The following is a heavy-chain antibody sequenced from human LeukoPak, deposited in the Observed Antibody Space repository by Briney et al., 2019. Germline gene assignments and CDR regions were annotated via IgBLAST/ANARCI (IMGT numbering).Heavy chain of an antibody. D-gene: IGHD3-10*01. CDR3: ARPSSDPYYYGSGSYSPFDY. Sequence: ASVKVSCKASGYDFTSVGITWVRRAPGQGLEWMGWISPYNGNTRYAQKFQGRVAMTTDTSTSTAYMELRSLRSDDTAVYYCARPSSDPYYYGSGSYSPFDYWGQGTLVTVSS. J-gene: IGHJ4*02. CDR1: GYDFTSVG. CDR2: ISPYNGNT. V-gene: IGHV1-18*01.